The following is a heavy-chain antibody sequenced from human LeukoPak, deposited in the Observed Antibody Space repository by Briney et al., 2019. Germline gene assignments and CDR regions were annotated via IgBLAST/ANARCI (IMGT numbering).Heavy chain of an antibody. CDR2: INHSGST. J-gene: IGHJ5*02. Sequence: SETPSLTCAVYGGSFSGYYWSWIRQPPGKGLEWIGEINHSGSTNYNPSLKSRVTISVDTSKNQFSLKLSSVTAADTAVCYCAREGPELIVVVPAAPQGWFDPWGQGTLVTVSS. V-gene: IGHV4-34*01. D-gene: IGHD2-2*01. CDR3: AREGPELIVVVPAAPQGWFDP. CDR1: GGSFSGYY.